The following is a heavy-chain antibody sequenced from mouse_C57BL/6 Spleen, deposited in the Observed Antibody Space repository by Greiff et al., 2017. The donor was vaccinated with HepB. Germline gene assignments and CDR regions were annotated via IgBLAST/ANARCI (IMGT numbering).Heavy chain of an antibody. Sequence: QVQLQQPGAELVMPGASVKLSCKASGYTFTSYWMHWVKQRPGQGLEWIGEIDPSDSYTNYNQKFKGKSTLTVDKSSSTAYMQLSSLTSEDSAVYYCARRGYGNFFYFDYWGQGTTLTVSS. J-gene: IGHJ2*01. CDR3: ARRGYGNFFYFDY. CDR2: IDPSDSYT. D-gene: IGHD2-10*02. CDR1: GYTFTSYW. V-gene: IGHV1-69*01.